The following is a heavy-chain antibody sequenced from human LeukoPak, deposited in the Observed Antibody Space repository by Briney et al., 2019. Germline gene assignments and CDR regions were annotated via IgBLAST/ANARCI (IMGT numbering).Heavy chain of an antibody. J-gene: IGHJ6*04. CDR1: GFNFASYW. Sequence: GGSLKLSCEVSGFNFASYWMYWVRQAPGKGLEWVSSIDSDGIVTNHADSLEGRFTISKDFSMSTLNLQMSSLKVEDTAVYYCTRGGPKVRGLSTGMDVWGRGTTVTVSS. CDR3: TRGGPKVRGLSTGMDV. CDR2: IDSDGIVT. D-gene: IGHD3-10*01. V-gene: IGHV3-74*01.